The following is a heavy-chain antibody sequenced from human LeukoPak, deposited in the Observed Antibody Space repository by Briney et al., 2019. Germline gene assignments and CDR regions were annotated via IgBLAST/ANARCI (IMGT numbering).Heavy chain of an antibody. V-gene: IGHV1-2*02. Sequence: ASVTVSFKASGYTFTAYDMHWVRQAPGQGGEGMGWINPTIGGTNYAQKFQRRVTMTRHTSISTAYMELSRLRSDDTAVYYCAPGSMTFDYWGQGTLVTVSS. CDR3: APGSMTFDY. CDR1: GYTFTAYD. CDR2: INPTIGGT. J-gene: IGHJ4*02. D-gene: IGHD2-21*02.